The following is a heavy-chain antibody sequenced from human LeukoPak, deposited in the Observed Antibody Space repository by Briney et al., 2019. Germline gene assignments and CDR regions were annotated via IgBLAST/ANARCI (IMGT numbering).Heavy chain of an antibody. CDR2: ISGSGGST. Sequence: GGSLRLSCAASGFTFSSYAVSWVRQAPGKGLEWVSAISGSGGSTYYADSVKGRFTISRDNSKNTLYLQMNSLRAEDTAVYYCAKVGGAYYDSSGYLTWGQGTLVTVSS. CDR1: GFTFSSYA. D-gene: IGHD3-22*01. J-gene: IGHJ5*02. V-gene: IGHV3-23*01. CDR3: AKVGGAYYDSSGYLT.